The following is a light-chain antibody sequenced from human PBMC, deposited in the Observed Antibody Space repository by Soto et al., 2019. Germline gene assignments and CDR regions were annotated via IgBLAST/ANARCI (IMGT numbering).Light chain of an antibody. CDR2: EGT. Sequence: QSVLTQPVSVSGSAGQSITISGTGTTSFVGTYNFVSWYQQHPGKAPKVLIYEGTKRPSGVSNRFSGSTSGSTASLTISGLQTEDEADYYGCSYVGASIYVFXTGTKVTVL. CDR1: TSFVGTYNF. CDR3: CSYVGASIYV. J-gene: IGLJ1*01. V-gene: IGLV2-23*01.